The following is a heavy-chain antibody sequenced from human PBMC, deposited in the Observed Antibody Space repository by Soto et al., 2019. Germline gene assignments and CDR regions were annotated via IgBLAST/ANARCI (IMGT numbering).Heavy chain of an antibody. Sequence: SDTLSLTCAVYGGSFSVYYWSWIRQPPGKGLEWIGEINHSGSTNYNPSLKSRVTISVDTSKNQFSLKLSSVTAADTAVYYCARGIRSVRSSSWYVVVGVGWFDPWGQGTLVTVSS. V-gene: IGHV4-34*01. CDR2: INHSGST. D-gene: IGHD6-13*01. CDR3: ARGIRSVRSSSWYVVVGVGWFDP. J-gene: IGHJ5*02. CDR1: GGSFSVYY.